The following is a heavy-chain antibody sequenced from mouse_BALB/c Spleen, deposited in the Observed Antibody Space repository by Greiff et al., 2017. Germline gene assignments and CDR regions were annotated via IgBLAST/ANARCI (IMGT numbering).Heavy chain of an antibody. CDR2: ISSGSSTI. CDR1: GFTFSSFG. CDR3: ARGGYGNYYFDY. Sequence: EVKLVESGGGLVQPGGSRKLSCAASGFTFSSFGMHWVRQAPEKGLEWVAYISSGSSTIYYADTVKGRFTISRDNPKNTLFLQMTSLRSEDTAMYYCARGGYGNYYFDYWGQGTTLTVSS. D-gene: IGHD2-1*01. V-gene: IGHV5-17*02. J-gene: IGHJ2*01.